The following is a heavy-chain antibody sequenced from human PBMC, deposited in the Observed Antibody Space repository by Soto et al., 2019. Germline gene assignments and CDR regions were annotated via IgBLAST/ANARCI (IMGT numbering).Heavy chain of an antibody. CDR2: IYHSGST. Sequence: SETLSLTCAVSGGSISSGGYSWSWIRQPPGKGLEWIGYIYHSGSTYYNPSLKSRVTISVDRSKNQFSLKLSSVTAADTAVYYCARQNSSGYYYGRDYFDYWGQGTLVTVYS. J-gene: IGHJ4*02. CDR1: GGSISSGGYS. V-gene: IGHV4-30-2*01. D-gene: IGHD3-22*01. CDR3: ARQNSSGYYYGRDYFDY.